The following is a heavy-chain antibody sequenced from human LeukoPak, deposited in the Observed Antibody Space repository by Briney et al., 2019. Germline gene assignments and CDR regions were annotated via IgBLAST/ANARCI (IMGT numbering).Heavy chain of an antibody. V-gene: IGHV3-23*01. CDR2: ISGSGGST. CDR1: GFTFSSYA. D-gene: IGHD1-26*01. Sequence: PGGSLRLSCAASGFTFSSYAMSWVRQAPGRGLEWVSAISGSGGSTYYADSVKGRFTISRDNSKNTLYLQMNSLRAEDTAVYYCAKVGWELLSFDYWGQGTLVTVSS. J-gene: IGHJ4*02. CDR3: AKVGWELLSFDY.